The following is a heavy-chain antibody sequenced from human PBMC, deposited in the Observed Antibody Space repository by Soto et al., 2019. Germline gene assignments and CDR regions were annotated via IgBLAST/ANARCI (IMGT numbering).Heavy chain of an antibody. Sequence: QVQLVQSGAEVRKPGSSVRVSCKASGGSFNRHTISWVRQAPGQGLEWMGGIIPIFGTANPAQKFQGRVTIIADESTSTVYMELSSLRSDDTAIYYCARGWGYDSTDYYYAYWAQGTLVIVSS. CDR2: IIPIFGTA. CDR1: GGSFNRHT. J-gene: IGHJ4*02. CDR3: ARGWGYDSTDYYYAY. D-gene: IGHD3-22*01. V-gene: IGHV1-69*01.